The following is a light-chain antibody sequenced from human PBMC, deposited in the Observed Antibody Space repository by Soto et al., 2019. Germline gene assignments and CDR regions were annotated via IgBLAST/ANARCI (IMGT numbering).Light chain of an antibody. V-gene: IGKV1-39*01. Sequence: DIQMTQSPSFVSASVGDRVTIRCRASQGISSYLNWYQQKPGKAPKLLIYAASSLQSGVPSRFSGSGSGTDFTLTIGSLQPEDFATYYCQQSYSTPPTFGQGTKVDIK. CDR1: QGISSY. J-gene: IGKJ1*01. CDR2: AAS. CDR3: QQSYSTPPT.